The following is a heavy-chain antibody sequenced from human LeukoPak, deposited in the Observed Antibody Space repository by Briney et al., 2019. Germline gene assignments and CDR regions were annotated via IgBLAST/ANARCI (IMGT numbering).Heavy chain of an antibody. CDR3: ARGYGSGSSHIDY. V-gene: IGHV3-20*04. D-gene: IGHD3-10*01. CDR2: INWNGGST. Sequence: GGTLRLSCAASGFTFDDYGMTWVRQVPGKGLEWVSGINWNGGSTGYADSVKGRFTISRDNAKNSLYLQMNSLRAEDTAVYYCARGYGSGSSHIDYWGQGTLVTVSS. J-gene: IGHJ4*02. CDR1: GFTFDDYG.